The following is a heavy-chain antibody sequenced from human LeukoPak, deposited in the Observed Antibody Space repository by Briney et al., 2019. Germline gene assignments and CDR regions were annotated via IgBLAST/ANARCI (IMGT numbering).Heavy chain of an antibody. J-gene: IGHJ4*02. D-gene: IGHD5-12*01. CDR3: ARDRGVYSGYDSYSEDY. Sequence: SVKVSCKASGGTFNTCAVTWVRQAPGQGLEWIGTIIPMFGTENNSQKFLGRVTITADESTSTAYMELSSLRSEDTAVYYCARDRGVYSGYDSYSEDYWGQGTLVTVSS. V-gene: IGHV1-69*13. CDR1: GGTFNTCA. CDR2: IIPMFGTE.